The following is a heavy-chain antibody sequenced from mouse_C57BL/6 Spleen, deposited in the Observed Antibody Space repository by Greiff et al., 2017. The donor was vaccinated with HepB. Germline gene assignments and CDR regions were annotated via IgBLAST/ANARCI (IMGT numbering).Heavy chain of an antibody. CDR1: GYSITSGYD. CDR3: ARRSDYLYAMDY. Sequence: VQLKESGPGMVKPSQSLSLTCTVTGYSITSGYDWHWIRHFPGNKLEWMGYISYSGSTNYNPSLKSRISITHDTSKNHFFLKLNSVTTEDTATYYCARRSDYLYAMDYWGQGTSVTVSS. CDR2: ISYSGST. D-gene: IGHD2-4*01. J-gene: IGHJ4*01. V-gene: IGHV3-1*01.